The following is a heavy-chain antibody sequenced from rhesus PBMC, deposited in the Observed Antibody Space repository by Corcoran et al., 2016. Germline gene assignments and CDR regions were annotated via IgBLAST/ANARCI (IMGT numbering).Heavy chain of an antibody. CDR2: IYGSGSST. CDR1: GGSISSSY. J-gene: IGHJ4*01. Sequence: QLQLQESGPGLVKPSETLSVTCAVSGGSISSSYWSWIRQAPGNGLEWIGFIYGSGSSTNYNPSLKSRVTLSVDTSKNQLSLKLSSVTTADTAVYYCATGDTAGTVTFFDCWGQGVLVTVSS. D-gene: IGHD5-42*01. V-gene: IGHV4-169*02. CDR3: ATGDTAGTVTFFDC.